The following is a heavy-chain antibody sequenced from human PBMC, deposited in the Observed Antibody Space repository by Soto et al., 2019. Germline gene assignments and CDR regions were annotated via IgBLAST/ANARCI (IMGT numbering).Heavy chain of an antibody. CDR3: ATDRRNYAFDY. CDR1: GYTFNFYG. D-gene: IGHD1-7*01. CDR2: ISGFNGNT. J-gene: IGHJ4*02. V-gene: IGHV1-18*01. Sequence: ASVKVSCKASGYTFNFYGITWVRQAPGQGLEWMGWISGFNGNTNYAADLQGRVTMTTDTSTSTAYMELRGLRSDDTAVYYCATDRRNYAFDYWGQGTLVTVSS.